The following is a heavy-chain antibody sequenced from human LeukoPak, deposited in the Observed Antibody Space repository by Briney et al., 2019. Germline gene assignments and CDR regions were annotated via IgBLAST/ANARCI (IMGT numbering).Heavy chain of an antibody. Sequence: SETLSLTCTVSGGSISSYYWSWIRQPPGKGLEWIGYIYYSGSTNHNPSLKSRVTISVDTSKNQFSLKLSSVTAADTAVYYCARWGVYCSSTSCYNNWFDPWGQGTLVTVSS. CDR3: ARWGVYCSSTSCYNNWFDP. V-gene: IGHV4-59*01. CDR2: IYYSGST. CDR1: GGSISSYY. J-gene: IGHJ5*02. D-gene: IGHD2-2*02.